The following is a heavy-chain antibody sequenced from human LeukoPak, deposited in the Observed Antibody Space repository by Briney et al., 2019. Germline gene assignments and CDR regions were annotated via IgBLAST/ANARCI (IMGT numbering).Heavy chain of an antibody. CDR2: IYYSGST. CDR3: ARLNYYGSGSYYNWFDP. Sequence: SETLSLTCSVSGASIGNYFWNWIRQPPGKGLEWIGYIYYSGSTNYNPSLKSRVTISVDTSKNQFSLKLSSVTAADTAVYYCARLNYYGSGSYYNWFDPWGQGTLVTVSS. V-gene: IGHV4-59*08. CDR1: GASIGNYF. J-gene: IGHJ5*02. D-gene: IGHD3-10*01.